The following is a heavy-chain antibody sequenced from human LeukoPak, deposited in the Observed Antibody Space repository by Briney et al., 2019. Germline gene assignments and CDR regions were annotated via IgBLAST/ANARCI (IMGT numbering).Heavy chain of an antibody. J-gene: IGHJ6*02. D-gene: IGHD3-10*01. Sequence: TSETLSLTCTVSGGSISSYYWSWIRQPAGEGLEWIGRIYTSGSTNYNPSLKSRVTMSVDTSKNQFSLKLSSVTAADTAVYYCARGLMVVRGVTSRYYYYGMDVWGQGTTVTVSS. CDR1: GGSISSYY. V-gene: IGHV4-4*07. CDR2: IYTSGST. CDR3: ARGLMVVRGVTSRYYYYGMDV.